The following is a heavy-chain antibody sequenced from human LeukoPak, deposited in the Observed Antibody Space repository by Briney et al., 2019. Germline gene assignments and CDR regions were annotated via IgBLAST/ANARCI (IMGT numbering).Heavy chain of an antibody. J-gene: IGHJ4*02. CDR1: EFTFSSYA. V-gene: IGHV3-23*01. Sequence: GGSLRLSCAASEFTFSSYAMSWVRQAPGKGLEWVSTITGSGATTYYADSVKGRLTISRDISKNTLYLYLQMNSLRAEDTAVYYCARGNGDYRLGSVSADYWGQGTLVTVSS. CDR2: ITGSGATT. D-gene: IGHD4-17*01. CDR3: ARGNGDYRLGSVSADY.